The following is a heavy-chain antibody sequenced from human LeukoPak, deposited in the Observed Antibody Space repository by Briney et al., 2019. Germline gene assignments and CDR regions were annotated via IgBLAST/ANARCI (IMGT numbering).Heavy chain of an antibody. Sequence: SETLSLTCTVSGYSISSGYYWGWIRQPPGKGLEWIGSISHSGSTYYKPSLKSRVTISVDTSKNQFSLKLSSVTAADTAVYYCARGLAIAVASYFDYWGQGTLVTVSS. CDR3: ARGLAIAVASYFDY. CDR1: GYSISSGYY. D-gene: IGHD6-19*01. J-gene: IGHJ4*02. CDR2: ISHSGST. V-gene: IGHV4-38-2*02.